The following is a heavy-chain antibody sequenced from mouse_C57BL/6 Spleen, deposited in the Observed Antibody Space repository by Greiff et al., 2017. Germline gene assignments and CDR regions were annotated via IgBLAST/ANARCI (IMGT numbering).Heavy chain of an antibody. CDR3: ARPEDYGSTAWFAY. CDR1: GYSITSGYY. Sequence: VQLQESGPGLVKPSQSLSLTCSVTGYSITSGYYWNWIRQFPGNKLEWMGYISYDGSNNYNPSLKNRISITRDTSKNQFFLKLNSVTTEDTATYYCARPEDYGSTAWFAYWGQGTLVTVSA. J-gene: IGHJ3*01. V-gene: IGHV3-6*01. D-gene: IGHD1-1*01. CDR2: ISYDGSN.